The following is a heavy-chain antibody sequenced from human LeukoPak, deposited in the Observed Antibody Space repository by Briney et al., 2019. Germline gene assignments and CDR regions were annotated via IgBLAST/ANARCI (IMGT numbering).Heavy chain of an antibody. J-gene: IGHJ4*02. Sequence: GGSLRLSCVASGFTLRSYAMNWVRQAPGKGLEWVSTISGSGSSTYYADSVKGWFTISRDNSKNTLYLQMNSLRAEDTAIYYCAKDFAYCGGDCYFLRYFDYWGQGTLVTVSS. CDR1: GFTLRSYA. D-gene: IGHD2-21*01. CDR2: ISGSGSST. CDR3: AKDFAYCGGDCYFLRYFDY. V-gene: IGHV3-23*01.